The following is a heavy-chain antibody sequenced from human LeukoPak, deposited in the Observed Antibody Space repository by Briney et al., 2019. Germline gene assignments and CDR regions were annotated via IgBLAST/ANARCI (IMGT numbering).Heavy chain of an antibody. V-gene: IGHV1-24*01. D-gene: IGHD3-22*01. CDR2: FDPEDGET. CDR1: GYTLTELS. J-gene: IGHJ5*02. Sequence: ASVKVSCKVSGYTLTELSMHWVRQAPGKGLEWMGGFDPEDGETIYAQKFQGRVTITADESTSTAYMELSSLRSEDTAVYYCARDDITMRWFDPWGQGTLVTVSS. CDR3: ARDDITMRWFDP.